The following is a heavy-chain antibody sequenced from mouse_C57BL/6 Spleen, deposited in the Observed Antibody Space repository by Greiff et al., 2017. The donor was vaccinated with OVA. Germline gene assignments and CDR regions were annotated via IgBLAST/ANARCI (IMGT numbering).Heavy chain of an antibody. V-gene: IGHV1-52*01. D-gene: IGHD2-1*01. J-gene: IGHJ2*01. CDR2: IDPSDSET. CDR1: GYTFTSYW. Sequence: VQLQQPGAELVRPGSSVKLSCKASGYTFTSYWMHWVKQRPIQGLEWIGNIDPSDSETHYNQKFKDKATLTVDKSSSTAYMQLSSLTSEDSAVYYCARHYYGNQWGYFDYWGQGTTLTVSS. CDR3: ARHYYGNQWGYFDY.